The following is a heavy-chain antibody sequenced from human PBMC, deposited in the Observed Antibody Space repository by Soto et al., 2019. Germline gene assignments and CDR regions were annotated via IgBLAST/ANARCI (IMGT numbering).Heavy chain of an antibody. CDR1: GFTFTDFY. J-gene: IGHJ4*02. V-gene: IGHV3-7*03. CDR3: AGWGGQDYNY. Sequence: EVQLVQSGGGLVQPGGSLRLSCVGSGFTFTDFYMNWVRQAPGKGLEWVANIRPDGSETNYVESVKGLFTTSRDNAKNSLFLQMNSLRAVETAVYYCAGWGGQDYNYWGQGILVSVSS. CDR2: IRPDGSET. D-gene: IGHD4-4*01.